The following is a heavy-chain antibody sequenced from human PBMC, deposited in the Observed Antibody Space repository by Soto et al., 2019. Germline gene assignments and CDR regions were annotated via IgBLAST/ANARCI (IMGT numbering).Heavy chain of an antibody. J-gene: IGHJ4*02. CDR2: ISYDGNDK. CDR3: ARGGGFCGGDCYKGGIDY. Sequence: GGSLRLSCAASGFTFSPYTMHWVRQAPGKGLEWVALISYDGNDKDYADSVKGRFTISRDNSKNTLYLQMNSLRAGDTAVYYCARGGGFCGGDCYKGGIDYWGQQGTLVTVYS. V-gene: IGHV3-30-3*01. D-gene: IGHD2-21*02. CDR1: GFTFSPYT.